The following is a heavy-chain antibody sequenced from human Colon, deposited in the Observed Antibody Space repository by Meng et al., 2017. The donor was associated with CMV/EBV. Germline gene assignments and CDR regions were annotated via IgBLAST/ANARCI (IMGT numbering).Heavy chain of an antibody. J-gene: IGHJ4*02. CDR3: TRDVNWEFFDY. V-gene: IGHV3-74*01. Sequence: GGSLSLSCAASGFTFSSYVMHWVRQAPGKGLVWVSRISHDGTVTTYADSVKGRFTISRDNAQNTLYLQMNSLRAEDTAVYYCTRDVNWEFFDYWGQGTLVTVSS. CDR1: GFTFSSYV. CDR2: ISHDGTVT. D-gene: IGHD7-27*01.